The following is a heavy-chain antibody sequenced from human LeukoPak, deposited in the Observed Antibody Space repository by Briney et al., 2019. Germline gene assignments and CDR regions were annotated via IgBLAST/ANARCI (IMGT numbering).Heavy chain of an antibody. CDR2: IIPIFGTA. V-gene: IGHV1-69*05. J-gene: IGHJ3*02. D-gene: IGHD5-12*01. CDR3: AAAVATIPLGAFDI. Sequence: ASVKVSCKASGGTFSSYAIRWVRQAPGQGLEWMGGIIPIFGTANYAQKFQGRVTITTDESTSTAYMELSSLRSEDTAVYYCAAAVATIPLGAFDIWGQGTMVTVSS. CDR1: GGTFSSYA.